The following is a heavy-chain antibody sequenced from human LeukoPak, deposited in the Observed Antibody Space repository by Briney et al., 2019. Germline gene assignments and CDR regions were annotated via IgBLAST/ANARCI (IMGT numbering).Heavy chain of an antibody. V-gene: IGHV4-59*01. CDR2: VYHSGNT. D-gene: IGHD2-2*01. J-gene: IGHJ3*02. CDR3: ARASTRSLKGDAFDI. CDR1: GGSISNYY. Sequence: SETLSLTCTVSGGSISNYYWNWIRQPPGKRLEWIGSVYHSGNTNYNPSLGSRVAISVDTSKNQFSLKLSSVTAADTAVYYCARASTRSLKGDAFDIWGQGTMVTVSS.